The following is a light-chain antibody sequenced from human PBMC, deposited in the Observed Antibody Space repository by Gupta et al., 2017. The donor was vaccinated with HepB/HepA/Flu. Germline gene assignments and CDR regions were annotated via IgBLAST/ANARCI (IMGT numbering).Light chain of an antibody. CDR2: EVT. CDR3: SSFTKTTTTLVL. Sequence: QSALTQLASVAGSPGQSITIPCTGTSSDVGGFNAVSWYQQYPAKSPQLLIYEVTTRRSAVSTRFSSSTSGNTASPTTSGRQTEDEADEYCSSFTKTTTTLVLFGGGTKVTVL. V-gene: IGLV2-14*01. J-gene: IGLJ2*01. CDR1: SSDVGGFNA.